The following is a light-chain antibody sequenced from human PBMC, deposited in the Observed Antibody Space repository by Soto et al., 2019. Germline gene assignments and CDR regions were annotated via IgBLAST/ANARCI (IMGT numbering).Light chain of an antibody. CDR3: TSYTRTTTYV. Sequence: QSALTQPASVSGSPGQSITISCTGTSSDVGGYNYVSWYQQHPGKAPKLMIYEVSNRPSGVSNRFSGSKSGNTASLTISGLQAEDEADYYCTSYTRTTTYVFGYGTKLTV. CDR1: SSDVGGYNY. CDR2: EVS. J-gene: IGLJ1*01. V-gene: IGLV2-14*01.